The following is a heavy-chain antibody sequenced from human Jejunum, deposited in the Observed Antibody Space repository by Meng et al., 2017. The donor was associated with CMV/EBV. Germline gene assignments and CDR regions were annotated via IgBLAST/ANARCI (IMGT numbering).Heavy chain of an antibody. J-gene: IGHJ4*02. CDR2: INPNSGDT. Sequence: QVQLLQSGGEVKTPGASVKVACKASGYTFTAYYIHWVRQAPGQGLEWMGWINPNSGDTNYAQKFQGGVTMTRDTSISTAYMEVTSADTAVYYCARGANYASYRVDYWGQGTLVTVSS. D-gene: IGHD1-7*01. V-gene: IGHV1-2*02. CDR3: ARGANYASYRVDY. CDR1: GYTFTAYY.